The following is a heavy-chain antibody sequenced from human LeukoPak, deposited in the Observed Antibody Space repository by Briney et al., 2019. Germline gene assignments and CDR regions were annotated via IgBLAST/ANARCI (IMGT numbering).Heavy chain of an antibody. J-gene: IGHJ4*02. CDR2: ISYDGSNK. D-gene: IGHD3-10*01. V-gene: IGHV3-30*18. CDR3: AKDQSSSITMLRGRLEY. Sequence: GGSLRLSCAASGFIFGDYAMHWVRQAPGKGLEWVADISYDGSNKYYADSVKGRFTISRDNSKNTLYLQMNSLRAEDTAVYYCAKDQSSSITMLRGRLEYWGQGTLVTVSS. CDR1: GFIFGDYA.